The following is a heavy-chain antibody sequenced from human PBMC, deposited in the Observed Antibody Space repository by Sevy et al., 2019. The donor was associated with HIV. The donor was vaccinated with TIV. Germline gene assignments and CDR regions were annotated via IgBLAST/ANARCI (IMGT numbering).Heavy chain of an antibody. CDR3: AGATAATDKENYFDY. V-gene: IGHV3-11*01. D-gene: IGHD6-13*01. CDR1: GFTFSDFH. J-gene: IGHJ4*02. CDR2: ISGSGHTK. Sequence: GGSLRLSCAASGFTFSDFHMSWIRQAPGRGLEWVSYISGSGHTKYYTDSVTGRFTISRDNAKNSLYLQTNSLRAEDTAVYYCAGATAATDKENYFDYWGQGALVTVSS.